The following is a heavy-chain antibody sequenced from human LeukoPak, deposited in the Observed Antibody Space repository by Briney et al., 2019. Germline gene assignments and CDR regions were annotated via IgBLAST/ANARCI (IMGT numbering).Heavy chain of an antibody. J-gene: IGHJ4*02. CDR1: GFTFGDYA. V-gene: IGHV3-9*03. D-gene: IGHD6-13*01. CDR2: ISWNSGSI. CDR3: AKEAAAAGHIDY. Sequence: GGSLRLSCAASGFTFGDYAMHWVRQAPGKGLEWVSGISWNSGSIGYADSVKGRFTISRDNAKNSLYLQMNSLRAEDMALYYCAKEAAAAGHIDYWGQGTLVTVSS.